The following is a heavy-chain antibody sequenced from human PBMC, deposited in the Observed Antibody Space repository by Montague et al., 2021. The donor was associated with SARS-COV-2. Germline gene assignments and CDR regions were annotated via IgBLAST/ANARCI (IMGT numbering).Heavy chain of an antibody. CDR1: GGSISSGGYY. Sequence: TLSLTCIVSGGSISSGGYYWSWIRQHPGKGLEWIGYIYYSGSAYYNPSLKSRVTISVDTSKNQFSLKLSSVTAADTAVYYCARKEMKYSSIWSSGGNWFDPWGQGTLVTVSS. V-gene: IGHV4-31*03. D-gene: IGHD6-13*01. CDR2: IYYSGSA. CDR3: ARKEMKYSSIWSSGGNWFDP. J-gene: IGHJ5*02.